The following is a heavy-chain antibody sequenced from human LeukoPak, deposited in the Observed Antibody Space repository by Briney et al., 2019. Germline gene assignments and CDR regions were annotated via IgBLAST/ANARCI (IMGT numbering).Heavy chain of an antibody. D-gene: IGHD1-26*01. CDR3: AKDRVYSGTCGYFDY. V-gene: IGHV3-23*01. CDR2: ISGSGGNT. Sequence: PGGSLRLSCAASGFTFSDYYMSWIRQAPGKGLEWVSAISGSGGNTYYADSVMGRFAISRDNSKNTLYLQMNSLRAEDTAVYYCAKDRVYSGTCGYFDYWGQGTLVTVSS. CDR1: GFTFSDYY. J-gene: IGHJ4*02.